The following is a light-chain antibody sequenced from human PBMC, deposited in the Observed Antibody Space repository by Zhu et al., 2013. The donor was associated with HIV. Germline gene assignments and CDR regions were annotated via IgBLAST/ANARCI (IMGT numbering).Light chain of an antibody. V-gene: IGKV1-5*03. Sequence: DIQVTQSPSTLSASVGDRVTITCRASQAISYSLAWYQQKPGKVPQLLIYGASTLEVGVPSRFSGSGFGTEFTLTISGLQPDDFAVYYCQQYGSSPLTFGGGTTVESK. CDR2: GAS. J-gene: IGKJ4*01. CDR3: QQYGSSPLT. CDR1: QAISYS.